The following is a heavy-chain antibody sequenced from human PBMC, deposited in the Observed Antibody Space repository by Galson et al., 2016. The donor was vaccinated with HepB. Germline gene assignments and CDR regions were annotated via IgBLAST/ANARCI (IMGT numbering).Heavy chain of an antibody. Sequence: SLRLSCAASGFSVRAYAVHWVRQAPGKGLEWVAVISDDGNSNYYADSVKGRFTISRDTAKNTMYLQMSSLRGEDTAVYYCARRQAYYMGSGYFFGMDVWGQGTTVSVSS. CDR2: ISDDGNSN. V-gene: IGHV3-30*03. CDR3: ARRQAYYMGSGYFFGMDV. D-gene: IGHD3-10*01. CDR1: GFSVRAYA. J-gene: IGHJ6*02.